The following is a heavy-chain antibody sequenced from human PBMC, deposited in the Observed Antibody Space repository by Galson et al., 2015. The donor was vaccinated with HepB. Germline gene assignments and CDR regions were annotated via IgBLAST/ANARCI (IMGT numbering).Heavy chain of an antibody. CDR1: GFSLSTSGVG. V-gene: IGHV2-5*02. CDR2: IYWDDDK. Sequence: PALVKPTQTLTLTCTFSGFSLSTSGVGVGWIRQPPGKALEWLALIYWDDDKRYSPSLKSRLTITKDTSKNQVVLTMTNMDPVDTATYYCAHRRGGAAAGRGGAYYYGMDVWGQGTTVTVSS. CDR3: AHRRGGAAAGRGGAYYYGMDV. J-gene: IGHJ6*02. D-gene: IGHD6-13*01.